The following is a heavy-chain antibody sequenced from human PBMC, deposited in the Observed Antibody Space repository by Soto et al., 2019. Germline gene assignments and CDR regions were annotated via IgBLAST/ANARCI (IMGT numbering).Heavy chain of an antibody. CDR3: AREGGVLRLSNWLDP. D-gene: IGHD3-3*01. CDR1: GVSVSSVSYY. CDR2: ISHSGSP. V-gene: IGHV4-61*01. J-gene: IGHJ5*02. Sequence: QLQLQESGPGLVKPSETLSLTCTVSGVSVSSVSYYWSWIRQPPGKRLEWIGYISHSGSPSYNPSLQSRVSMSIDTSKHQFFLELSSVTAPDTAIYYCAREGGVLRLSNWLDPWGQGTLVTVSA.